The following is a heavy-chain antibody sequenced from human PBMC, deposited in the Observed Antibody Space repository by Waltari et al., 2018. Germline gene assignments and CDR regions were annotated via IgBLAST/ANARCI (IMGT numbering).Heavy chain of an antibody. CDR1: GFTFISSA. CDR3: AKDDDFWSGYYGV. D-gene: IGHD3-3*01. V-gene: IGHV3-23*01. CDR2: ISGSGGST. J-gene: IGHJ4*02. Sequence: EVQLLESGGGLVQPGGSLRLSCAASGFTFISSALSWVRPAPGKGLEWGSAISGSGGSTYYADSVKGRVTNSRDNSKNTLYRQMNSLRAEDTAVYYCAKDDDFWSGYYGVWGQGTLVTVSS.